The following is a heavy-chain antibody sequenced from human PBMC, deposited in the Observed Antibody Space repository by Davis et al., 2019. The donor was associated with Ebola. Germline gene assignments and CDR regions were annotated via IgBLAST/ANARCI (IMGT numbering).Heavy chain of an antibody. CDR1: GGSISSYY. D-gene: IGHD3-3*01. Sequence: SETLSLTCTVSGGSISSYYWSWIRQPPGKGLEWIGYIYYSGSTNYNPSLKSRVTISVDTSKNQFSLKLSSVIAADTAVYYCARLNTIFGVVNYGMDVWGQGTTVTVSS. CDR3: ARLNTIFGVVNYGMDV. V-gene: IGHV4-59*01. J-gene: IGHJ6*02. CDR2: IYYSGST.